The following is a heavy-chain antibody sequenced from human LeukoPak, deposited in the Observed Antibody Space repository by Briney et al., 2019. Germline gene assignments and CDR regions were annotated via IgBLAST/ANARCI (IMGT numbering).Heavy chain of an antibody. Sequence: GGSLRLSCAASGFTFSSYAMSWVCQAPGKGLEWVSYISSSSSYTNYADSVKGRFTISRDNAKNSLYLQMNSLRAEDTAVYYCARVPYGSGSYHLDYWGQGTLVTVSS. CDR3: ARVPYGSGSYHLDY. J-gene: IGHJ4*02. V-gene: IGHV3-11*05. CDR2: ISSSSSYT. CDR1: GFTFSSYA. D-gene: IGHD3-10*01.